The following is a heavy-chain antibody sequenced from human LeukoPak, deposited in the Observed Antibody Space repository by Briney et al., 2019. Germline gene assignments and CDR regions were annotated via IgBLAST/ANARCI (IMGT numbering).Heavy chain of an antibody. D-gene: IGHD2-2*01. CDR1: GGTFSSYA. V-gene: IGHV1-69*04. CDR3: ARRYCSSTSCYYDY. J-gene: IGHJ4*02. CDR2: IIPILGIA. Sequence: PVASVKVSCKASGGTFSSYAISWVRQAPGQGLEWVGRIIPILGIANYAQKFQGRVTITADKSTSTAYMELSSLRSEDTAVYYCARRYCSSTSCYYDYWGQGTLVTVSS.